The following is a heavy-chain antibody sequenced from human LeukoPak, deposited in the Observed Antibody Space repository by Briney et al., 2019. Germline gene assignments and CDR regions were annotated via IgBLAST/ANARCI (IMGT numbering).Heavy chain of an antibody. V-gene: IGHV4-4*07. CDR3: ARVLSGSYWGVHDAFDI. Sequence: SETLSLTWTVSGGSISSYYWSWIRQPAGKGLEWIGRIYTSGSTNYNPSLKSRVTMSVDTSKNQFSLKLSSVTAADTAVYYCARVLSGSYWGVHDAFDIWGQGTMVTVSS. J-gene: IGHJ3*02. CDR1: GGSISSYY. D-gene: IGHD1-26*01. CDR2: IYTSGST.